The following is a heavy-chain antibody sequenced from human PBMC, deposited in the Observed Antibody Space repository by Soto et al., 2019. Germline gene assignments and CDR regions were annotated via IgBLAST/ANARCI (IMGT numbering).Heavy chain of an antibody. CDR3: TRINPDTIVVLLGYYYYGMDV. CDR2: IRSRANSYAT. Sequence: GTLRVTCAASVFTFIGFAMNWVRQASGKGLEWVGRIRSRANSYATAYAASVKGRFTISRDDSKNTAYLQMNSLKTEDTAVYYCTRINPDTIVVLLGYYYYGMDVWRQGTTVTVS. D-gene: IGHD2-15*01. V-gene: IGHV3-73*01. CDR1: VFTFIGFA. J-gene: IGHJ6*02.